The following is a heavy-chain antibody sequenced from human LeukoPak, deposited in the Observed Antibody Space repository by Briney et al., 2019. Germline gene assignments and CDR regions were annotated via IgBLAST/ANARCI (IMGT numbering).Heavy chain of an antibody. CDR2: INPNSGGT. J-gene: IGHJ4*02. CDR1: GYTFTGYY. V-gene: IGHV1-2*02. D-gene: IGHD5-12*01. CDR3: ARGGSGYETVCPY. Sequence: ASVKVSCKASGYTFTGYYMHWVRQAPGQGLEWLGWINPNSGGTNYAQKFQGRVTMTRDTSISTAYMELSRLRSDDTAVYYCARGGSGYETVCPYWGQGTLVTVSS.